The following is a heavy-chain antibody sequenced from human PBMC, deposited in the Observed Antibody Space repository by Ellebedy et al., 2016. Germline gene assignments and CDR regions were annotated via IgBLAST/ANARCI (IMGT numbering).Heavy chain of an antibody. J-gene: IGHJ3*01. CDR3: VSRRSNSFDL. D-gene: IGHD6-13*01. V-gene: IGHV3-48*01. Sequence: GGSLRLSXAASGFTFSSYSMNWVRQAPGKGLEWVSYISSSSSTTYYADSVKGRFTISRGSSRNTLFLQMNSLRAEDTAVYYCVSRRSNSFDLWGQGTTVTVSS. CDR2: ISSSSSTT. CDR1: GFTFSSYS.